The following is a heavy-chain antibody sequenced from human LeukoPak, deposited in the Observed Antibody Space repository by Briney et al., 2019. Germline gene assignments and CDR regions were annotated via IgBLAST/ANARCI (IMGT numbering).Heavy chain of an antibody. CDR3: ARGRYSYGPQNYDYMDV. V-gene: IGHV4-4*07. CDR1: GVSINSYY. CDR2: IYTSGST. Sequence: SGTLSLTCTVPGVSINSYYWTWIRQSAGKGLEWIGRIYTSGSTYYNPSLKSRVSMSVDTSKNQFSLKLSSVTAADTAVYYCARGRYSYGPQNYDYMDVWGKGTTVTISS. D-gene: IGHD5-18*01. J-gene: IGHJ6*03.